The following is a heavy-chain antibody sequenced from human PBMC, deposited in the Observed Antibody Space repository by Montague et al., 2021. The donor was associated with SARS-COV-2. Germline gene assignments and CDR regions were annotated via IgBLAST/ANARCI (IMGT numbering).Heavy chain of an antibody. CDR2: IDWDDDK. CDR3: ARRTYDILTGYDYGMDV. D-gene: IGHD3-9*01. J-gene: IGHJ6*02. V-gene: IGHV2-70*11. Sequence: PALVKPTQTLTLTCTFSGFSLCTSGVCVSWIRQPPGKALEWLARIDWDDDKYYSTSLKTRLTISKDTSKNQVVLTMTNMDPVDTATYYCARRTYDILTGYDYGMDVWGQGTTVTVSS. CDR1: GFSLCTSGVC.